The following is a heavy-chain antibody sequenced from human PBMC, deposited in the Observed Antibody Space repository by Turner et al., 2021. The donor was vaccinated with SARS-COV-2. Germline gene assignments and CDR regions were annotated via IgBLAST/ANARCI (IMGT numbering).Heavy chain of an antibody. J-gene: IGHJ4*02. Sequence: QVHLQPWGAGLLKPSETLSLTCAVSAGSCSAYYWSWIRQPPGKGLQWIGEINNRGSTSYNPSLKSRVTISVDTSKSQFSLKLNSVTAADTAVYYCARVVMIASTPANFDSWGQGTLVAVSS. CDR1: AGSCSAYY. CDR3: ARVVMIASTPANFDS. D-gene: IGHD2-15*01. CDR2: INNRGST. V-gene: IGHV4-34*01.